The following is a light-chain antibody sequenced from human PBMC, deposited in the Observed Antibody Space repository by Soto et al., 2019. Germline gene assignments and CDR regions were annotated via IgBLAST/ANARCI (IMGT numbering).Light chain of an antibody. J-gene: IGKJ5*01. CDR1: QGISSW. Sequence: DIPITQVPSSLSASLGDRVPLTCRASQGISSWLAWYQQKPGKAPKLLIYAASSLQSGVPSRFSGSGSGTDFTLTISSLQPEDFATYYCQRANSFPITFGQGTRLEIK. CDR2: AAS. V-gene: IGKV1-12*01. CDR3: QRANSFPIT.